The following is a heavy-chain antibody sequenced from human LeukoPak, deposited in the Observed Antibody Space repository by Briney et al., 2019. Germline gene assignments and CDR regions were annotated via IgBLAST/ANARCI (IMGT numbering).Heavy chain of an antibody. V-gene: IGHV3-30*04. CDR2: ISYDGSNK. CDR1: GFTFSSYA. CDR3: ARDHDDSSGYAL. J-gene: IGHJ4*02. Sequence: GGSLRLSCAASGFTFSSYAMSWVRQAPGKGLEWVAVISYDGSNKYYADSVKGRFTISRDNSKNTLYLQMNSLRAEDTAVYYCARDHDDSSGYALWGQGTLVTVSS. D-gene: IGHD3-22*01.